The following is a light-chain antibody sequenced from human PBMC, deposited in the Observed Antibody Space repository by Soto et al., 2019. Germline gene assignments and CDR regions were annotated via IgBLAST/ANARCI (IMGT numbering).Light chain of an antibody. CDR1: SSDIGDYNY. Sequence: QSALTQPASVSGSPGQSITISCTGTSSDIGDYNYVSWYQQHAGKAPKLIIYDVSYRPSGVSNRLSGSKSGNTASLTSSGLQAEDEADYYCSSYTSSSAVVFGGGTKLTVL. CDR3: SSYTSSSAVV. CDR2: DVS. J-gene: IGLJ3*02. V-gene: IGLV2-14*03.